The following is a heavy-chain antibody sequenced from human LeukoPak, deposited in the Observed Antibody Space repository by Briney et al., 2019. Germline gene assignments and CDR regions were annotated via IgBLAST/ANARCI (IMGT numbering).Heavy chain of an antibody. CDR1: GFTFSSYG. V-gene: IGHV3-33*01. CDR2: IRYDGSNK. CDR3: AREKFLAAAGTRGSWFDP. Sequence: PGGSLRLSCAASGFTFSSYGMHWVRQAPGKGLERVAVIRYDGSNKYYADSVKGRFTISRDNSKNTLYLQMNSLRAEDTAVYYCAREKFLAAAGTRGSWFDPWGQGTLVTVSS. D-gene: IGHD6-13*01. J-gene: IGHJ5*02.